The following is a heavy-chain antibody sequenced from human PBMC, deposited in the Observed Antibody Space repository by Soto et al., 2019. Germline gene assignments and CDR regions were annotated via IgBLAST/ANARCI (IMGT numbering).Heavy chain of an antibody. CDR1: GYTFTSYA. Sequence: QVQLVQSGAEVKKPGASVKVSCKASGYTFTSYAMHWVRQAPGQRLEWMGWINAGNGNTKYSQKFQGRVTITRDTSASTGYMELSSLRSEDTAVYYCARDGGYYYGMDVWGQGTTVTVSS. CDR2: INAGNGNT. CDR3: ARDGGYYYGMDV. V-gene: IGHV1-3*01. D-gene: IGHD3-10*01. J-gene: IGHJ6*02.